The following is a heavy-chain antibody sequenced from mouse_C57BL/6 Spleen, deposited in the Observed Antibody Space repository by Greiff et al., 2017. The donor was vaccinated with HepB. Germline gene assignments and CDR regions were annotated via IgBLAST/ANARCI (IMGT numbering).Heavy chain of an antibody. CDR3: ARFDYDGYYFDY. CDR1: GYSFTGYY. V-gene: IGHV1-42*01. CDR2: INPSTGGT. Sequence: VQLKESGPELVKPGASVKISCKASGYSFTGYYMNWVKQSPEKSLEWIGEINPSTGGTTYNQKFKAKATLTVDKSSSTAYMQLKSLTSEDSAVYYCARFDYDGYYFDYWGQGTTLTVSS. J-gene: IGHJ2*01. D-gene: IGHD2-4*01.